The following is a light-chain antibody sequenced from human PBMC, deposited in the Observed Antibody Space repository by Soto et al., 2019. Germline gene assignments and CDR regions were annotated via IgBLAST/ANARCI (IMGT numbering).Light chain of an antibody. V-gene: IGKV1-5*01. CDR3: QQYNDWPRT. Sequence: DIQMTQSPSTLSASVGDRVTITCRASQSISNWLAWYQQKPGTAPKLVIYDASTLESGVPSRFSGSGSGTEFTLTISSLQSEDFAIYHCQQYNDWPRTFGQGTKVDIK. J-gene: IGKJ1*01. CDR2: DAS. CDR1: QSISNW.